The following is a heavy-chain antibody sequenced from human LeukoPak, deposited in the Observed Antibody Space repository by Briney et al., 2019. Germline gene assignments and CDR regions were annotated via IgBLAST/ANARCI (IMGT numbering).Heavy chain of an antibody. D-gene: IGHD3-3*01. CDR3: ARGGTYDFWSGYGELDY. CDR2: INPNSGGT. V-gene: IGHV1-2*04. CDR1: GYTFTGYY. J-gene: IGHJ4*02. Sequence: GASVKVSCKASGYTFTGYYMHWVRQAPGQGLEWMGWINPNSGGTNYAQKFQGWVTMTRDTSISTAYMELSRLRSDDTAVYYCARGGTYDFWSGYGELDYWGQGTLVTVSS.